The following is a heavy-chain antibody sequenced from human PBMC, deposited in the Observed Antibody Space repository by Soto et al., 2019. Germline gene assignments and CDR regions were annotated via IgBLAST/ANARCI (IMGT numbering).Heavy chain of an antibody. Sequence: SETLSLTCAVSSGSISSSNWWSWVRQPPGKGLGWIGEIYHSGSTNYNPSLKSRVTISVDKSKNQFSLKLSSVTAADTAVYYCARSDILTGYSFDYWGQGTLVTVSS. CDR2: IYHSGST. V-gene: IGHV4-4*02. J-gene: IGHJ4*02. CDR3: ARSDILTGYSFDY. D-gene: IGHD3-9*01. CDR1: SGSISSSNW.